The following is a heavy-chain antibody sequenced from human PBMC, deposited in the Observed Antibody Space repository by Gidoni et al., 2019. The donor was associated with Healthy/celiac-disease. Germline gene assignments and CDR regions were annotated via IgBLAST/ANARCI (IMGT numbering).Heavy chain of an antibody. CDR3: ARAIYCSSTSCSHHTPPNWFDP. J-gene: IGHJ5*02. CDR2: LIPIFGTA. CDR1: GGTFSRYA. Sequence: QVQLVQSGAEVKKPGSSVKVSCKASGGTFSRYAISWVRQAPGQGLEWMGGLIPIFGTANYAQKFQGRVTITADESTSTAYMELSSLRSEDTAVYYCARAIYCSSTSCSHHTPPNWFDPWGQGTLVTVSS. D-gene: IGHD2-2*01. V-gene: IGHV1-69*01.